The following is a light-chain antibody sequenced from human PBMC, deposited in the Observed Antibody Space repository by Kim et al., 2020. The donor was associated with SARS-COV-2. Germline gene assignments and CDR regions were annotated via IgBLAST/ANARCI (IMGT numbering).Light chain of an antibody. J-gene: IGKJ4*01. Sequence: EIVLTQSPATLSLSPGERATLSCRASESVTNYLAWYQQKPGQAPRLLIYDASNRATGIPARFTGSGSGTDFTLTISSLEPEDFAVYSCQQCAHYVPFGGGTKVDIK. CDR2: DAS. CDR1: ESVTNY. V-gene: IGKV3-11*01. CDR3: QQCAHYVP.